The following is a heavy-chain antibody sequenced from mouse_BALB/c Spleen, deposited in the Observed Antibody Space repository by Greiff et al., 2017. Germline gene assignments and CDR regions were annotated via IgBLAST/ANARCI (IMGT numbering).Heavy chain of an antibody. V-gene: IGHV1-4*01. D-gene: IGHD2-3*01. CDR2: INPSSGYT. J-gene: IGHJ4*01. CDR1: GYTFTSYT. CDR3: ERAGDGYYGGGFYYYAMDY. Sequence: VQLQQSGAELARPGASVKMSCKASGYTFTSYTMHWVNQRPGQGLEWIGYINPSSGYTNYNQKFKDKATLTADKSSSTAYMQLSSLTSEDSAVYYCERAGDGYYGGGFYYYAMDYWGQGTSVTVSA.